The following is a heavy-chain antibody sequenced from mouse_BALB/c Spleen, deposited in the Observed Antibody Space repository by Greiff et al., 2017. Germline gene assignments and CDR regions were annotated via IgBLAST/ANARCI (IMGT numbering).Heavy chain of an antibody. D-gene: IGHD2-3*01. CDR1: GFDFSRYW. J-gene: IGHJ3*01. CDR3: ARQGYYRFAY. CDR2: INPDSSTI. Sequence: EVKLLESGGGLVQPGGSLKLSCAASGFDFSRYWMSWVRQAPGKGLEWIGEINPDSSTINYTPSLKDKFIISRDNAKNTLYLQMSKVRSEDTALYYCARQGYYRFAYWGQGTLVTVSA. V-gene: IGHV4-1*02.